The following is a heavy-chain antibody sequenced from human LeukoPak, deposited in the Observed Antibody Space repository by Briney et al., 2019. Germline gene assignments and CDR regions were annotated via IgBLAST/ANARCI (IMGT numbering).Heavy chain of an antibody. V-gene: IGHV3-30*02. CDR1: GFTFSRYG. J-gene: IGHJ4*02. D-gene: IGHD3-9*01. Sequence: GGSLRLYCAASGFTFSRYGMHWVRQAPGKGLEWVAFIRYDGSNKYYADSVKGRFTISRDNSKNTLYLQMNSPRAEDTAVYYCAKGLRYFDWLLHWGQGTLVTVSS. CDR3: AKGLRYFDWLLH. CDR2: IRYDGSNK.